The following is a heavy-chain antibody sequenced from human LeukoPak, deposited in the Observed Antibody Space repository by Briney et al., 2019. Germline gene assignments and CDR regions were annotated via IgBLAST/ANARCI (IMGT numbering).Heavy chain of an antibody. J-gene: IGHJ4*02. CDR1: GGSISSSSYY. V-gene: IGHV4-39*01. CDR2: IYYSGST. Sequence: KPSEPLSLTCTVSGGSISSSSYYWGWIRQPPGKGLEWIGSIYYSGSTSYNPSLKSQVTISVDPSKNQFSLKLSSVTAADTAVYYCARRGLLRYFDWRYWGQGTLVTVSS. D-gene: IGHD3-9*01. CDR3: ARRGLLRYFDWRY.